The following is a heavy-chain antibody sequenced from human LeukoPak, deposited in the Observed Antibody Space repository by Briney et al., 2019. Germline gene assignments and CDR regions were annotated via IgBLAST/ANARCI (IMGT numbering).Heavy chain of an antibody. D-gene: IGHD5-24*01. CDR3: ARARWLQFLDLDY. V-gene: IGHV1-69*05. J-gene: IGHJ4*02. CDR2: IIPIFGTA. CDR1: GGTFSSYA. Sequence: SVKVSCKASGGTFSSYAISWVRQAPGQGLEWMGGIIPIFGTANYAQKFQGRVTITTDESTSTAYMELSSLRSEDTAVYYYARARWLQFLDLDYWGQGTLVTVSS.